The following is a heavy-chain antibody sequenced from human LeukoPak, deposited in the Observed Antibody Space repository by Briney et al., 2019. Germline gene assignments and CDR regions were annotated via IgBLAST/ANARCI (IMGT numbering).Heavy chain of an antibody. J-gene: IGHJ6*02. Sequence: GGSLRLSCAASGFTFSSYNMNWVRQAPGKGLEWVSSISSSGDFKYYADSLKGQFTISRDNAKNSLYLQMNSLRADDTAVYYCAREVVIFPDYYYYGMDVWGQGTTVTVSS. CDR3: AREVVIFPDYYYYGMDV. V-gene: IGHV3-21*04. CDR2: ISSSGDFK. D-gene: IGHD3-9*01. CDR1: GFTFSSYN.